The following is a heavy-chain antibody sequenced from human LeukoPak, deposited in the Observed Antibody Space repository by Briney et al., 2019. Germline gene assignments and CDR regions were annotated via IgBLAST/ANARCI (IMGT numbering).Heavy chain of an antibody. J-gene: IGHJ4*02. Sequence: GGSLRLSCAASGFTFSSAWMTWVCQAPGKGLEWVADINQDGSATASVDSVKDRFTISRDNTKNLLFLNMNSLRAEDTAVYYCARDKGGGYPDYWGQGTLVTVSS. CDR2: INQDGSAT. V-gene: IGHV3-7*01. CDR1: GFTFSSAW. CDR3: ARDKGGGYPDY. D-gene: IGHD2-15*01.